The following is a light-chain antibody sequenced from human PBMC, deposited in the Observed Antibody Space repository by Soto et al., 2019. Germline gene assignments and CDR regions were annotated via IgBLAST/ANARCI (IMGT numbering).Light chain of an antibody. CDR2: DAS. V-gene: IGKV3-11*01. CDR1: QSVSSY. CDR3: QQRSI. Sequence: EIVLTQSPATLSLSPGERATLSCRASQSVSSYLAWYQQKPGQAPRLLIYDASNRATGIPARFGGSGSGTDFTLTVSSLEPEDFAVYYCQQRSIFGQGTRLEIK. J-gene: IGKJ5*01.